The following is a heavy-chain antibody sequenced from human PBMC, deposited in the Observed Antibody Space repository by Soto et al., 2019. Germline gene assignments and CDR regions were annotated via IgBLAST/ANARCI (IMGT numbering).Heavy chain of an antibody. CDR3: AKDRDSSPHGQGDY. J-gene: IGHJ4*02. V-gene: IGHV3-30*18. CDR2: ISYDGSNK. D-gene: IGHD6-13*01. Sequence: RLSCAACGFTFISYGMHWVRQAPGKGLEWVAVISYDGSNKYYADSVKGRFTISRDNSKNTLYLQMNSLRAEDTAVYYCAKDRDSSPHGQGDYWGQGTLVTVSS. CDR1: GFTFISYG.